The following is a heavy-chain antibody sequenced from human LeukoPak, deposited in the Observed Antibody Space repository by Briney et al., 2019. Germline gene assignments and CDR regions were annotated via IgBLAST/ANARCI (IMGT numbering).Heavy chain of an antibody. CDR2: ISGSGDST. J-gene: IGHJ4*02. V-gene: IGHV3-23*01. D-gene: IGHD4-17*01. Sequence: GGSLRISCVASGFTFSSYAMSWVRQAPGKGLEWVSAISGSGDSTFYADSVKGRFSISRDNSKSTLYLQMNSLRAEDTAEYYCARGLTVTNIDSDYWGQGTLVTVS. CDR3: ARGLTVTNIDSDY. CDR1: GFTFSSYA.